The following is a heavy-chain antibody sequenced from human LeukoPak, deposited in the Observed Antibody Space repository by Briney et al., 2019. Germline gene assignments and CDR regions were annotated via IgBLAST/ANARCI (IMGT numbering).Heavy chain of an antibody. D-gene: IGHD4-17*01. CDR2: INHSGST. CDR3: ARRPTGIDY. J-gene: IGHJ4*02. CDR1: GGSFSGYY. V-gene: IGHV4-34*01. Sequence: KPSETLSLTCAVYGGSFSGYYWNWIRQSPGEGLEWIGEINHSGSTNYNPSLKSRVTISLDTSNNQFSLKLSSVTAADTAVYYCARRPTGIDYWGQGTLVTVSS.